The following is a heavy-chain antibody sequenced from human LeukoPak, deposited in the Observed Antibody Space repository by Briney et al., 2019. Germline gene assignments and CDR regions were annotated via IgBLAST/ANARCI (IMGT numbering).Heavy chain of an antibody. CDR2: INHSGST. CDR3: ARGRRQISSGWYKPWYFDL. V-gene: IGHV4-34*01. Sequence: LGSLRLSCAASGFTFSSYGMHWVRQAPGKGLEWIGEINHSGSTNYNPSLKSRVTISVDTSKNQFSLKLSSVTAADTAVYYCARGRRQISSGWYKPWYFDLWGRGTLVTVSS. D-gene: IGHD6-19*01. J-gene: IGHJ2*01. CDR1: GFTFSSYG.